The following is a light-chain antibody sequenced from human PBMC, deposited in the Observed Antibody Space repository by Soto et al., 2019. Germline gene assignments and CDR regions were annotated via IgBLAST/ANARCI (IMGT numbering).Light chain of an antibody. V-gene: IGKV3-15*01. CDR3: QQYNNWPKM. CDR2: RAS. Sequence: EIVMTQSPATLSVSPGGRATLSCRASQGVNSNLAWYQQKPGQSPRLLIYRASTRATGIPARFSGSGSGTEFTLTISSLQSEDFAVYYCQQYNNWPKMFGQGTKVDI. CDR1: QGVNSN. J-gene: IGKJ1*01.